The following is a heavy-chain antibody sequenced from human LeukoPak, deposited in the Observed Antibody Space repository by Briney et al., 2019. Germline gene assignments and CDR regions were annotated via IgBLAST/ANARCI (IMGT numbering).Heavy chain of an antibody. CDR1: GFTFSDYY. V-gene: IGHV3-11*04. Sequence: GGSLRLSCAASGFTFSDYYMSWIRQAPGKGLEWVSYISSSGSTIYYADSVKGRFTISRDNAKNTLYLQMNSLRAEDTAVYYCAKDGTGIAAAGTKIFDYWGQGTLVTVSS. CDR3: AKDGTGIAAAGTKIFDY. D-gene: IGHD6-13*01. J-gene: IGHJ4*02. CDR2: ISSSGSTI.